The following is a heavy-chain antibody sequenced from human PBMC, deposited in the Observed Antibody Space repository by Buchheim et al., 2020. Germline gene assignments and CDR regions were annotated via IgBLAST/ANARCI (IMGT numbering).Heavy chain of an antibody. CDR3: ARVVGEYYDMYTGDLRGLGYMDV. V-gene: IGHV3-21*06. J-gene: IGHJ6*03. CDR1: GFSFSSYS. CDR2: ISSASTYK. Sequence: EVQVVESGGGLVKPGGSLRLSCAASGFSFSSYSMKWVRQAPGKGLEWVSFISSASTYKHYGDSVKGRFTISRDNVKNALYLQINSLGLDDTAVYYCARVVGEYYDMYTGDLRGLGYMDVWGKGTT. D-gene: IGHD3-9*01.